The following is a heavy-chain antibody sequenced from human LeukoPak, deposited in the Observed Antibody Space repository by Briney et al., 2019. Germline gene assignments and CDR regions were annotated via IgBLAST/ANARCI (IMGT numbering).Heavy chain of an antibody. J-gene: IGHJ4*02. CDR2: IKEDGSET. CDR3: ARPLFGAISPGY. V-gene: IGHV3-7*01. Sequence: PGGSLRLSCAASGFTFSSHWMTWGRQAPGRGLEGVANIKEDGSETFYGDSVKGRFTISRDNAENSLNLQMNNLRPEDTAMYYCARPLFGAISPGYWGQGTLVTVSS. D-gene: IGHD3-10*01. CDR1: GFTFSSHW.